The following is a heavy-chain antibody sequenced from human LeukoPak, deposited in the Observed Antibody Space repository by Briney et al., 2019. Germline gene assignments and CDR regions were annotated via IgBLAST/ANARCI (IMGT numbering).Heavy chain of an antibody. J-gene: IGHJ4*02. D-gene: IGHD6-19*01. Sequence: GGSLRLSCAASGFTFSSYGLHWVRQAPGKGLEWVSFIRYDGSIKYYTDSVKGRFTISRDNSKNTLYLQMSSLRAEDTAVYYCARERGWDLAGIFDYWGQGTLVTVSS. V-gene: IGHV3-30*02. CDR3: ARERGWDLAGIFDY. CDR1: GFTFSSYG. CDR2: IRYDGSIK.